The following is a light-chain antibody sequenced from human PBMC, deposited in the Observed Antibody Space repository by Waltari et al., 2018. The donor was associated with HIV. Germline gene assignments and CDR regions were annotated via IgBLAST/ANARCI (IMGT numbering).Light chain of an antibody. Sequence: QSVLTQPPSVSAAPGQRVTIPCSGSSSNIGYTYVSWYQQLPGTAPKLLLYDNNKRPSGIPDRFSGSKSGASATLGITGLQTGDEADYYCGTWDSSLSAGVFGGGTKLTVL. CDR1: SSNIGYTY. V-gene: IGLV1-51*01. J-gene: IGLJ2*01. CDR2: DNN. CDR3: GTWDSSLSAGV.